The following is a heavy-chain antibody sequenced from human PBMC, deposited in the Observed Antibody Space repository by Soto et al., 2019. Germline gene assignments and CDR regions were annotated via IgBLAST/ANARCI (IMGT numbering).Heavy chain of an antibody. CDR3: AQRGDGYNSGFDS. Sequence: QVQLVQSGAEVKKPGSSVKVSCKASGGTFSSYTISWVRQAPGQGLEWMGRIVHILGIANYAPKFQGRVTITAAKSTRTDKIELRSRRCEDTAVYCCAQRGDGYNSGFDSWGQGTLVTVSS. CDR2: IVHILGIA. J-gene: IGHJ4*02. V-gene: IGHV1-69*02. CDR1: GGTFSSYT. D-gene: IGHD5-18*01.